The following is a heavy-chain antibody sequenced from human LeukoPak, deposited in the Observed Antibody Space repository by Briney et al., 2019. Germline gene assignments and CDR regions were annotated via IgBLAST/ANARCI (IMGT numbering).Heavy chain of an antibody. J-gene: IGHJ4*02. D-gene: IGHD5-18*01. CDR1: GGTFSSYD. V-gene: IGHV1-69*13. CDR2: IIPIFGTA. CDR3: ATSWWTAMATYYFDY. Sequence: SVKVSCKASGGTFSSYDISWVRQAPGQGLERMGGIIPIFGTANYAQKFQGRVTITADESTSTAYMELSSLRSEDTAVYYCATSWWTAMATYYFDYWGQGTLVTVSS.